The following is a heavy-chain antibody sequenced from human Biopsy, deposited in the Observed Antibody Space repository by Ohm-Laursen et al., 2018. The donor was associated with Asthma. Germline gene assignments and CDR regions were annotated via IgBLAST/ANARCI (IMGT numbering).Heavy chain of an antibody. J-gene: IGHJ6*02. V-gene: IGHV4-31*03. CDR3: ARDYYDFWNRSVYTYFGMDV. CDR2: IYHRGNT. Sequence: SDTLSLTCSVSGYSISNGGYYWTWVRQRPGKGLEWIGNIYHRGNTKYNPSLKSRLSFSVDTSKNQFSLKLSSVTAADTAIYFCARDYYDFWNRSVYTYFGMDVRGRGTTVVVSS. CDR1: GYSISNGGYY. D-gene: IGHD3-3*01.